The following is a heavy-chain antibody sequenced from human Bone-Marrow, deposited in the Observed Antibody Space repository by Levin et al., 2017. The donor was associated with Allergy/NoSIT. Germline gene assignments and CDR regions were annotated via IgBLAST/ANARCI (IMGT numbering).Heavy chain of an antibody. J-gene: IGHJ3*02. CDR2: ISSTSSK. CDR3: AGPLVVDAFDM. Sequence: PGGSLRLSCAASGFTFSSYSMNWVRQAPGKGLEWVSYISSTSSKYYADSVKGRFTISRDNAENSLYLQMNSLRDEDTAVYYCAGPLVVDAFDMWGQGTMVTVSS. CDR1: GFTFSSYS. D-gene: IGHD2-2*01. V-gene: IGHV3-48*02.